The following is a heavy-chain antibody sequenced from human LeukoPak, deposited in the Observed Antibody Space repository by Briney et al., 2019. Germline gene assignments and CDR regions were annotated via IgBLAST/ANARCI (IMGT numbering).Heavy chain of an antibody. J-gene: IGHJ4*02. CDR3: ARELAYSNYVAY. CDR2: ICTSGST. D-gene: IGHD4-11*01. V-gene: IGHV4-61*02. Sequence: SQTLSLTCIVSGGSISSGSYCWSWIRQPAGKGLEWIGRICTSGSTNYNPSLKSRVTISVDTSKNQFSLKLSSVTAADTAVYYCARELAYSNYVAYWGQGTLVTVSS. CDR1: GGSISSGSYC.